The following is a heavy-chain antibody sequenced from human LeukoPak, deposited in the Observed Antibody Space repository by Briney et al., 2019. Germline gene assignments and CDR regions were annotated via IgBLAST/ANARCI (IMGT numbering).Heavy chain of an antibody. Sequence: GGSLRLSCAASGFTFSSYWMHWVRQAPGKGLVWVSRINSDGSSTKYADSVKGRFTISRDNAKNSLYLQMNSLRAEDTAVYYCARGGAGRTEDDVFDIWGQGTMVTVSS. J-gene: IGHJ3*02. CDR1: GFTFSSYW. CDR2: INSDGSST. V-gene: IGHV3-74*03. D-gene: IGHD1-1*01. CDR3: ARGGAGRTEDDVFDI.